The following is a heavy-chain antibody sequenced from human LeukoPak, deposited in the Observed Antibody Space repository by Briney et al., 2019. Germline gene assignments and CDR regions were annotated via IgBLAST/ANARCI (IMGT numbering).Heavy chain of an antibody. J-gene: IGHJ3*02. Sequence: GGSLRLSCAASGFTFTSYYMHWVRQAPGQGLEWMGIINPSGGSTSYAQKFQGRVTMTRDMSTSTVYMELSSLRSEDTAVYYCARDFVHYYDSSGFKDLGAFDIWGQGTMVTVSS. D-gene: IGHD3-22*01. CDR2: INPSGGST. V-gene: IGHV1-46*01. CDR1: GFTFTSYY. CDR3: ARDFVHYYDSSGFKDLGAFDI.